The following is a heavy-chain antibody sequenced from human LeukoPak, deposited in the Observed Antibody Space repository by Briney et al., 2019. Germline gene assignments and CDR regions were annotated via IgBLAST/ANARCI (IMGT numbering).Heavy chain of an antibody. V-gene: IGHV4-59*11. CDR1: GGSINNLY. CDR3: ARVFPHGYSDY. J-gene: IGHJ4*02. D-gene: IGHD3-9*01. CDR2: IYYTGIT. Sequence: PSETLSLTCTVSGGSINNLYWSWIRQPPGKGLEWIGYIYYTGITKYNPSLKSRVTISVDTSKNQFSLNLRYVTAADTAVYYCARVFPHGYSDYWGQGTLITVSS.